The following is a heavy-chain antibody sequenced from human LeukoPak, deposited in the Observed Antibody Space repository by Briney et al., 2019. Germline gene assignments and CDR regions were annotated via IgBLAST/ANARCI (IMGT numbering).Heavy chain of an antibody. J-gene: IGHJ6*04. CDR2: INHSGST. D-gene: IGHD3-10*01. CDR3: SVLLWFGELDGMDV. Sequence: SETLSLTCAVYGGSFSGYYWSWIRQPPGKGLEWIGEINHSGSTNYNPSLKSRVTISVDTSRNQFSLKLSSVTAADTAVYYCSVLLWFGELDGMDVWGKGTTVTVSS. V-gene: IGHV4-34*01. CDR1: GGSFSGYY.